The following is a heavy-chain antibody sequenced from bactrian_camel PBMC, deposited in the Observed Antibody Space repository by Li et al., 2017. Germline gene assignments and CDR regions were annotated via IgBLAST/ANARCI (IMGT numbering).Heavy chain of an antibody. V-gene: IGHV3S53*01. CDR1: AHFDS. J-gene: IGHJ4*01. Sequence: HVQLVESGGGLVQPGGSVRLSCAAVAHFDSMGWFRQAPGMEREGVAAIDADGSTSYADSVKGRFTISQDKATNTLYLQMNDLKAVDTAMYYCAADPSVDGNENIWGQGTQVTVS. D-gene: IGHD2*01. CDR3: AADPSVDGNENI. CDR2: IDADGST.